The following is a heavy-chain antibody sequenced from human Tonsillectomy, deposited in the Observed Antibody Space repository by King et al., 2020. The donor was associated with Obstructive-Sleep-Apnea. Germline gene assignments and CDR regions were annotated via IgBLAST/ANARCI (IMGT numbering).Heavy chain of an antibody. CDR2: INNDGSST. Sequence: VQLVESGGGLVQPGGSLRLSCAASGFTFSSYWMHWVSHAPGKGLVWVSRINNDGSSTSYADSVKGRFTISRDNAKNTLYLQMNSLRAEDTAVYYCASLPRGSIAVAGTGDYWGQGTLVTVSS. D-gene: IGHD6-19*01. CDR1: GFTFSSYW. CDR3: ASLPRGSIAVAGTGDY. J-gene: IGHJ4*02. V-gene: IGHV3-74*01.